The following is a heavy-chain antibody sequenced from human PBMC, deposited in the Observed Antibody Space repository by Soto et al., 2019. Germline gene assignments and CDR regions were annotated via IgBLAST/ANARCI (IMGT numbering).Heavy chain of an antibody. Sequence: QLQLQESGPGLVKPSETLSLTCTVSGGSISSSSYYWGWIRQPPGKGLEWIGSIYYSGSTYYNPSLKSRVTISVDTSKNQFSLKLSSVTAADTAVYYCARHGDKSEGLVPYYYYYGMDVW. V-gene: IGHV4-39*01. D-gene: IGHD6-19*01. CDR1: GGSISSSSYY. J-gene: IGHJ6*01. CDR2: IYYSGST. CDR3: ARHGDKSEGLVPYYYYYGMDV.